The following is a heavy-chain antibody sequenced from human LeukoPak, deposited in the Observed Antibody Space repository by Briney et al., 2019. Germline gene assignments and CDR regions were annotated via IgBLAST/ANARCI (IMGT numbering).Heavy chain of an antibody. V-gene: IGHV3-33*01. D-gene: IGHD3-9*01. CDR3: ARNFYDILTGYQPTYYFDY. J-gene: IGHJ4*02. CDR2: IWYDGSNK. CDR1: GFTFSSYG. Sequence: GGSLRLSCAASGFTFSSYGMHWVRQAPGKGLEWVAVIWYDGSNKYYADSVKGRFTISRDNSKNTLYLQMNSLRAEDTAVYYCARNFYDILTGYQPTYYFDYWGQGTLVTVSS.